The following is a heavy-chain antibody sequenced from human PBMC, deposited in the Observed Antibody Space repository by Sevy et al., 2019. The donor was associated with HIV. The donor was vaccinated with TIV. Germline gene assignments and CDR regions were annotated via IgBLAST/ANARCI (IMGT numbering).Heavy chain of an antibody. V-gene: IGHV4-59*08. D-gene: IGHD1-26*01. CDR1: GGSITSLY. Sequence: SETLSLTCTVSGGSITSLYWNWIRQPPGKGLEWIANIYYNGHINYKPSLKSRVTLSLHTSKNQFSLRLSSVTAADTAMYYCAGENAWGRGYSWGQGTLVTVSS. J-gene: IGHJ4*02. CDR3: AGENAWGRGYS. CDR2: IYYNGHI.